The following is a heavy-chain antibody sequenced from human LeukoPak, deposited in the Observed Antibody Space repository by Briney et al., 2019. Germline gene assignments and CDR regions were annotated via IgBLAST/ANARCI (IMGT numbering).Heavy chain of an antibody. CDR1: GGTFSSYA. CDR3: ARAPPGVTGRNYYYYYYYMDV. J-gene: IGHJ6*03. CDR2: IIPIFGTA. V-gene: IGHV1-69*06. Sequence: GASVKVSCKASGGTFSSYAISWVRQAPGQGLEWMGGIIPIFGTANYAQKFQSRVTITADKSTSTAYMELSSLRSEDTAVYYCARAPPGVTGRNYYYYYYYMDVWGKGTTVTVSS. D-gene: IGHD2-21*02.